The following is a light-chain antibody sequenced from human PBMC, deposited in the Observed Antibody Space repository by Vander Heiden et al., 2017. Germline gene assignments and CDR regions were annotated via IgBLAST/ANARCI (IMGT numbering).Light chain of an antibody. CDR3: QSYDSTNVV. V-gene: IGLV6-57*02. CDR1: SGRIASNY. J-gene: IGLJ2*01. Sequence: NLMLTQPHSVSESPGKTVTISCTSSSGRIASNYVQWYQQRPGSAPTTVIYDDYQRPSGVPDRFSASIDSSPNSASLTISGLKTEDEADYYCQSYDSTNVVFGGGTKLTVL. CDR2: DDY.